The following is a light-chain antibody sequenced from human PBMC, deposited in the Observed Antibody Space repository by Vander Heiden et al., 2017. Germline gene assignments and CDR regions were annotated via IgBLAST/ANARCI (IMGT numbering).Light chain of an antibody. Sequence: EIVLTQPPATLSLPPGERATLSCRASQSVSSYLAWYKRIPGQAPRLLISDASIRATCIKARFPGRGDGPDFTLTITSPDPEDFAVYYCQQLINGLPLYTFGPGTKLEIK. V-gene: IGKV3-11*01. CDR3: QQLINGLPLYT. CDR1: QSVSSY. J-gene: IGKJ2*01. CDR2: DAS.